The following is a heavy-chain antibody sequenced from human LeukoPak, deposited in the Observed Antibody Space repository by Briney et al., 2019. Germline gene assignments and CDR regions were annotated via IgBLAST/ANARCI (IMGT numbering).Heavy chain of an antibody. CDR3: ARDASGSYPLYFDY. CDR2: ISSSSSHI. Sequence: GGSLRLSCAASKFTFNTYSMNWVRQAPGKGLEWVSSISSSSSHIHYADSVKGRFTISRDNAKNSLYLQMNSLRAEDTAVYYCARDASGSYPLYFDYWGQGTLVTVSS. CDR1: KFTFNTYS. D-gene: IGHD3-10*01. V-gene: IGHV3-21*01. J-gene: IGHJ4*02.